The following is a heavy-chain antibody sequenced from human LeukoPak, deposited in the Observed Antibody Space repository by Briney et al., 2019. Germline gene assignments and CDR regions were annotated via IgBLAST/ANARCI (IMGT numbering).Heavy chain of an antibody. CDR1: GGTFSSYA. J-gene: IGHJ4*02. D-gene: IGHD3-10*01. CDR3: ARDRSGSYYRD. CDR2: IIPIFGTA. V-gene: IGHV1-69*05. Sequence: ASVKVSCKASGGTFSSYAISWVRQAPGQGLEWMGRIIPIFGTANYAQKFQGRVTITTDESTSTAYMELSSLRSEDTAVYYCARDRSGSYYRDWGQGTLATVSS.